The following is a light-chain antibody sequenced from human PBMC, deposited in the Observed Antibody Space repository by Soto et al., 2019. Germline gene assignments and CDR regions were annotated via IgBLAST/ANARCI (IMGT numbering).Light chain of an antibody. J-gene: IGKJ2*01. CDR1: QSLLHSNGYNY. CDR2: LGS. V-gene: IGKV2-28*01. CDR3: LQALHTPKT. Sequence: DIVMTQSPLSLPVTPGEPASISCRSSQSLLHSNGYNYLDWYLQTPGQSPQLLIYLGSNRSSGVPDRFSGSGSGTDFTRKISRVEAEDVGVYYGLQALHTPKTCGQGTKLEIK.